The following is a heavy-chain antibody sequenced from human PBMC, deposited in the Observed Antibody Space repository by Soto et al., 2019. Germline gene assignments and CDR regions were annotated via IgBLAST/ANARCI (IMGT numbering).Heavy chain of an antibody. CDR3: ARSIVVVTALDY. CDR2: INPSGGNT. D-gene: IGHD2-21*02. CDR1: GYTFTSYY. Sequence: ASVKVSCKASGYTFTSYYMHWVRQAPGQGLEWMGIINPSGGNTSYSQKFQGRVTITRDTSASTAYMELSSLRSEDTAVYYCARSIVVVTALDYWGQGTLVTVSS. V-gene: IGHV1-46*01. J-gene: IGHJ4*02.